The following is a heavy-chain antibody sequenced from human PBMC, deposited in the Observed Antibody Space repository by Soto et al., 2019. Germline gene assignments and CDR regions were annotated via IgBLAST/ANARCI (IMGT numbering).Heavy chain of an antibody. D-gene: IGHD1-26*01. J-gene: IGHJ6*02. CDR3: SALGG. Sequence: EVQLVESGGGLVEPGGSLRLSCAASGFNFINAWMHWVRQAPGKGLEWVGRIKSKTDGGTTDYAAPVKGRLIISRDDSKNTLYLQINSLKMEDTAVYYCSALGGWGQGTTVTVSS. V-gene: IGHV3-15*07. CDR1: GFNFINAW. CDR2: IKSKTDGGTT.